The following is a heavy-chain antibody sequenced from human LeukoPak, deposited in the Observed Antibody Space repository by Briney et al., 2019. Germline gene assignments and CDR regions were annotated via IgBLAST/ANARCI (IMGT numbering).Heavy chain of an antibody. CDR1: GGSISSGDYY. V-gene: IGHV4-30-4*08. CDR2: IYSRST. CDR3: ASRIVGATKANAFDI. Sequence: SETLSLTCTVSGGSISSGDYYWSWIRQPPGKGLEWIGYIYSRSTYYNPSLKSRVTISVDTSKNQFSLKLSSVTAADTAVYYCASRIVGATKANAFDIWGQGTMVTVSS. J-gene: IGHJ3*02. D-gene: IGHD1-26*01.